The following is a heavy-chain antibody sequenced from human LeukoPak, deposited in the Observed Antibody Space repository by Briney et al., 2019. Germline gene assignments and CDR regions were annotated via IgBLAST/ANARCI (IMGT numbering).Heavy chain of an antibody. Sequence: GGSLRLSCAASGFTFSNYWMSWVRQAPGEGLEWVANIKYDGSERYYVDSVKGRFTISRDNTKNSLYLQMNSLRVEDTAVYYCARERPASASAFGIWGQGTVVTVSS. D-gene: IGHD3-10*01. CDR1: GFTFSNYW. CDR3: ARERPASASAFGI. J-gene: IGHJ3*02. CDR2: IKYDGSER. V-gene: IGHV3-7*01.